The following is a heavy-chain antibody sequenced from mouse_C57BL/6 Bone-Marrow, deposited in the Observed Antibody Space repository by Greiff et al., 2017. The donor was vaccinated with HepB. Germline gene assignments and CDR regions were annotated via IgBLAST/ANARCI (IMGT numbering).Heavy chain of an antibody. CDR2: ISSGGSYT. Sequence: EVQLQESGGDLVKPGGSLKLSCAASGFTFSSYGMSWVRQTPDKRLEWVATISSGGSYTYYPDSVKGRFTISRDNAKNTLYLQMSSLKSEDTAMYYCARQGYYYGSYWYFDVWGTGTTVTVSS. D-gene: IGHD1-1*01. CDR1: GFTFSSYG. CDR3: ARQGYYYGSYWYFDV. V-gene: IGHV5-6*01. J-gene: IGHJ1*03.